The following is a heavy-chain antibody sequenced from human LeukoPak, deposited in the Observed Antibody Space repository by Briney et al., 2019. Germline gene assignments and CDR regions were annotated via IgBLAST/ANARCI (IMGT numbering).Heavy chain of an antibody. J-gene: IGHJ4*02. Sequence: PSGTLSLTCTVSGASISSYFWTWIRQSPGKGLEWIGYIYYSGSTNYNPSLKSRVTISVDTSKNHFSLRLTSVTAADSAVYYCARGAPPDSWGQGTLVTVSS. CDR2: IYYSGST. CDR3: ARGAPPDS. V-gene: IGHV4-59*12. CDR1: GASISSYF.